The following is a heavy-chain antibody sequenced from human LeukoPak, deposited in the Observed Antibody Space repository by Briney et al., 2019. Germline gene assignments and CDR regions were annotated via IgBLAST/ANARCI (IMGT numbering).Heavy chain of an antibody. J-gene: IGHJ6*03. D-gene: IGHD2-2*01. Sequence: PSETLSLTCTVSGGSISGSSYNWGWIRQPPGKGLEWIGSIDNSGSTYYNPSLKSRVTISVDTSKSQFSLKLSSVTAADTAVYYCARERIKYCSTTSCYRDRYYYYMDVWGKGTTVTISS. CDR3: ARERIKYCSTTSCYRDRYYYYMDV. CDR2: IDNSGST. V-gene: IGHV4-39*07. CDR1: GGSISGSSYN.